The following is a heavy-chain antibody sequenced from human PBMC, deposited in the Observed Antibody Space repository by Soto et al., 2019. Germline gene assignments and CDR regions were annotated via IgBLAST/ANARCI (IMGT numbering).Heavy chain of an antibody. CDR3: ARDKAYGDSEDY. Sequence: EVQLVESGGGLVQPGGSLRLSCVASGFTFRNYWMSWVRQAPGKGLEWVANINQDGGEKYYMDSVKGRFTISRDNAKNSLYLQLNSLGVEDAAVYYCARDKAYGDSEDYWGQGTLVTVSS. CDR2: INQDGGEK. D-gene: IGHD4-17*01. CDR1: GFTFRNYW. J-gene: IGHJ4*02. V-gene: IGHV3-7*03.